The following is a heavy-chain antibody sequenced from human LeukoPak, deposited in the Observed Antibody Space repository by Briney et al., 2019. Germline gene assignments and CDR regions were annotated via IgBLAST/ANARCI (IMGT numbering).Heavy chain of an antibody. J-gene: IGHJ4*02. V-gene: IGHV3-21*01. CDR3: ARGWASEAFDY. D-gene: IGHD3-16*01. CDR1: GFTFSSYS. Sequence: KPGGSLRLSCAASGFTFSSYSMNWVRQAPGRGLEWVSSISSSSSYIYYADSVKGRFTISRDYAKNSLYLQVDSLRAEDTAVYYCARGWASEAFDYWGQGTLVTVSS. CDR2: ISSSSSYI.